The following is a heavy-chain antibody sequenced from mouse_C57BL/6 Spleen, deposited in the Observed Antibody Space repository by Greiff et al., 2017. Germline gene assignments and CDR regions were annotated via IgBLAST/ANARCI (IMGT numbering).Heavy chain of an antibody. CDR3: ARWNDRFAY. V-gene: IGHV1-69*01. CDR2: IDPSDSYT. CDR1: GYTFTSSW. Sequence: QVQLQQPGAELVMPGASVKLSCKASGYTFTSSWMHWVKQRPGQGLEWIGEIDPSDSYTNYNQKFKGKSTLTVDKSSSTAYMQLSSLTSEDSAVYYCARWNDRFAYWGQGTLVTVSA. D-gene: IGHD2-12*01. J-gene: IGHJ3*01.